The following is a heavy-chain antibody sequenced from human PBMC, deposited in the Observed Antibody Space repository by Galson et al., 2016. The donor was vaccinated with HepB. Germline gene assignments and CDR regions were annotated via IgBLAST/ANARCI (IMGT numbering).Heavy chain of an antibody. D-gene: IGHD2-15*01. CDR3: AATIGCSGGSCYSTPNYFES. V-gene: IGHV4-59*01. CDR2: FYYIGNT. CDR1: GASISNKY. Sequence: LSLTCPFSGASISNKYWSWIRPSPGKGLAWIGCFYYIGNTNYNPPLQRRVTISVDTSKNQFSLKLTSLTPADTAVYFCAATIGCSGGSCYSTPNYFESWGRGTLVTVSS. J-gene: IGHJ4*02.